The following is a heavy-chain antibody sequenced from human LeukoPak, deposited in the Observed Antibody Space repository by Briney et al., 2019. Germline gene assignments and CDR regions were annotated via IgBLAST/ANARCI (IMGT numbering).Heavy chain of an antibody. V-gene: IGHV4-34*01. Sequence: PSETLSLTCAVYGGSFSGYYWSWIRQPPGKGLEWIGEINHSGSTNYNPSLKSRVTISVDTSKNQFSLKLSSVTAADTAVYYCARNINRQLWSGLNWFDPWGQGTLVTVSS. J-gene: IGHJ5*02. CDR2: INHSGST. D-gene: IGHD5-18*01. CDR1: GGSFSGYY. CDR3: ARNINRQLWSGLNWFDP.